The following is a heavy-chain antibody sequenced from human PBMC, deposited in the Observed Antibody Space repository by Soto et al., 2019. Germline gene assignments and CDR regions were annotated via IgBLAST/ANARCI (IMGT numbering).Heavy chain of an antibody. D-gene: IGHD2-21*02. V-gene: IGHV3-30*04. CDR2: VSFDGQVT. CDR1: GFTFNSLS. Sequence: QVQLVESGGGMVQAGTSLRLSCTGSGFTFNSLSLHWVRQGPDKGLEWMTVVSFDGQVTYYADSVKGRFTVSRDNSKNTISLQANRLRAEDTAVYYCAREPFGDSQYFDYWGQGTPVTVSS. J-gene: IGHJ4*02. CDR3: AREPFGDSQYFDY.